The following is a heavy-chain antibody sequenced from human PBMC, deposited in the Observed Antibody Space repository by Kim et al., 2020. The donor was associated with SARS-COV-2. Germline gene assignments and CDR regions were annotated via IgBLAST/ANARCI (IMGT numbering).Heavy chain of an antibody. CDR1: GGSISSGDYY. CDR2: IYYSGST. D-gene: IGHD3-10*01. Sequence: SETLSLTCTVSGGSISSGDYYWSWIRQPPGKGLEWIGYIYYSGSTYYNPSLKSRVTISVDTSKNQFSLKLSSVTAADTAVYYCAKTQRESPGVWYFDLWGRGTLVTVSS. V-gene: IGHV4-30-4*01. J-gene: IGHJ2*01. CDR3: AKTQRESPGVWYFDL.